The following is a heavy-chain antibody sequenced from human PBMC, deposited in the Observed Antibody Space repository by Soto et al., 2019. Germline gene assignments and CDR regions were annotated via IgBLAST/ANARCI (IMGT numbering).Heavy chain of an antibody. J-gene: IGHJ5*02. Sequence: PSETLSLTCTLSGDPITSGGFYWTWIRQHPAKGLEWIGYIYYTGVTYYNPSLKSRATISVDTSTNQFSLNLSSVTAADTAMYYCARDLRGRRSGRFDPWGQGTLVT. CDR3: ARDLRGRRSGRFDP. D-gene: IGHD3-10*01. V-gene: IGHV4-31*03. CDR1: GDPITSGGFY. CDR2: IYYTGVT.